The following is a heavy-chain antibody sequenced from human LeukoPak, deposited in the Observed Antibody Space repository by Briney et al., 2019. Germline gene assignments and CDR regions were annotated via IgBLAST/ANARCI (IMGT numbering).Heavy chain of an antibody. Sequence: GASVKVSCKASGYTFSDYYMHWVRQAPGQGLEWMGWINPNSGGTDYAQKFQGRVTMTTDTSTSTAYVELRSLRSDDTAVYYCARDGLRVDYWGQGTLVTVSS. CDR2: INPNSGGT. J-gene: IGHJ4*02. V-gene: IGHV1-2*02. CDR1: GYTFSDYY. D-gene: IGHD4-17*01. CDR3: ARDGLRVDY.